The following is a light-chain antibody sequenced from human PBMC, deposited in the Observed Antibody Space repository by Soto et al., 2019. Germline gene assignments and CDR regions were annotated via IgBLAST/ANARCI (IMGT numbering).Light chain of an antibody. CDR1: QSVNNNY. Sequence: EIVLTQSPGTLSLSPGDRATLSCRASQSVNNNYLAWYQQKPGQAPRLIIFGASSRATGIPDRFSGSGSGTDFTLTISRLEPEDFAVYYCQHYRSSPPKYTFGQGTNLEIK. CDR2: GAS. V-gene: IGKV3-20*01. J-gene: IGKJ2*01. CDR3: QHYRSSPPKYT.